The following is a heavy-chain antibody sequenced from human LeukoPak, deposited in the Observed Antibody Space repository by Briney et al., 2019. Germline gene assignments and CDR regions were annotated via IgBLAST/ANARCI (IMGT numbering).Heavy chain of an antibody. J-gene: IGHJ4*02. Sequence: GGSLRLSCAASGLTVSTNYMSWVRQAPGKGLEWVSAIYAGGTTYYADSVKGRFTLSTDGSKNTLYLQMNSLRAEDTAVYYCASYSVSSRRDYWGQGTLATVSS. V-gene: IGHV3-53*01. CDR2: IYAGGTT. D-gene: IGHD5/OR15-5a*01. CDR3: ASYSVSSRRDY. CDR1: GLTVSTNY.